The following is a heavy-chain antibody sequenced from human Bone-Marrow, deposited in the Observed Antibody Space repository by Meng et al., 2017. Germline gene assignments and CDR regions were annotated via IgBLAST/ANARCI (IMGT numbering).Heavy chain of an antibody. V-gene: IGHV4-38-2*02. CDR2: IYHGGST. CDR3: ATIKGAGYSSAGGGVDY. Sequence: SEPLSLTCSVSGYSISSGYFWGWIRQPPGKGLEWITNIYHGGSTFYNPSLKNRVTISLDTSKNQISLKLSSVTAADTAVYYCATIKGAGYSSAGGGVDYWGQGTLVTVSS. D-gene: IGHD6-19*01. CDR1: GYSISSGYF. J-gene: IGHJ4*02.